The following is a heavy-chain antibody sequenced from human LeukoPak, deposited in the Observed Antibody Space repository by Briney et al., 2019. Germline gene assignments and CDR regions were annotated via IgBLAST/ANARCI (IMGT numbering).Heavy chain of an antibody. Sequence: PGGSLRLSCEASAFTFSSYWMSWVRQAPGKGLEWVANIKEDGSEINYVDSVKGRFTISRDNAKNSLFLQMNSLRVEDTAVYYCARDVGKLFNWFDPWGQGTLVTVSS. CDR1: AFTFSSYW. D-gene: IGHD7-27*01. CDR2: IKEDGSEI. V-gene: IGHV3-7*01. CDR3: ARDVGKLFNWFDP. J-gene: IGHJ5*02.